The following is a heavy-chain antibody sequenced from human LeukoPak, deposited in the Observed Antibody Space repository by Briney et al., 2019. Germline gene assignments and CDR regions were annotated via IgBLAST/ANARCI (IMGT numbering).Heavy chain of an antibody. D-gene: IGHD3-10*01. Sequence: PSQTLSLTCAVSGGSISSGGYSWSWIRQPPGKGLEWIGYIFHTGSTYYNPSLKSRVTISLDRSKNQFSLNLSSVTAADTAVYYCARGSYNGSGTYLTLDYWGQGTLVTVSS. V-gene: IGHV4-30-2*01. J-gene: IGHJ4*02. CDR2: IFHTGST. CDR1: GGSISSGGYS. CDR3: ARGSYNGSGTYLTLDY.